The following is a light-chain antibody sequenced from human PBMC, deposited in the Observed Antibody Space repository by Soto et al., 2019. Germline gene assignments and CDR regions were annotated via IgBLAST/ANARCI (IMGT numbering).Light chain of an antibody. V-gene: IGKV1-33*01. CDR1: QSINSY. J-gene: IGKJ5*01. CDR2: DAS. Sequence: DIQMTQAPSSLSASLGNRATLTCRASQSINSYLNWYQQKPGKAPKLLIYDASNLETGVPSRFSGSGSGTDFTFTISSLQPEDIATYYCQQYDNFPRAINFGQGTRLEI. CDR3: QQYDNFPRAIN.